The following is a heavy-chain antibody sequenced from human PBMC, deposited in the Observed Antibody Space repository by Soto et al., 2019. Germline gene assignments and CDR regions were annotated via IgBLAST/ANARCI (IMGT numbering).Heavy chain of an antibody. CDR1: GFTFSSYA. CDR2: ISGSGGST. J-gene: IGHJ1*01. Sequence: PGGSLRLSCAASGFTFSSYAMSWVRQAPGKGLEWVSAISGSGGSTYYADSVKGRFTISRDNSKNTLYLQMNSLRAEDTAVYYCAKGFNHIAVAGTGIQHWGQGTLVTVSS. CDR3: AKGFNHIAVAGTGIQH. D-gene: IGHD6-19*01. V-gene: IGHV3-23*01.